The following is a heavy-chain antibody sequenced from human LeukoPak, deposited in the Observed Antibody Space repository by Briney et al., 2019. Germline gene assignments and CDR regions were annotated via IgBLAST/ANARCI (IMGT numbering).Heavy chain of an antibody. CDR3: ARTYGSGSYTPYYYYGMDV. V-gene: IGHV4-59*01. Sequence: SETLSLTCTVSGGSLSSYYWSWIRQPPGKGLERIGYIYYSGSTNYNPSLKSRVTISVDTSKNQFSLKLSSVTAADTAVYYCARTYGSGSYTPYYYYGMDVWGQGTTVTVSS. CDR1: GGSLSSYY. CDR2: IYYSGST. J-gene: IGHJ6*02. D-gene: IGHD3-10*01.